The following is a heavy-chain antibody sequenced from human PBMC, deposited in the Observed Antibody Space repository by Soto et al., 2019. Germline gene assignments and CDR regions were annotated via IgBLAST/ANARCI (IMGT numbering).Heavy chain of an antibody. CDR3: ARVAYDFWSGYPYHYYGMDV. J-gene: IGHJ6*02. CDR2: VSDDGRNE. CDR1: GFTFSSHG. D-gene: IGHD3-3*01. Sequence: GGSLRLSCAASGFTFSSHGMHWVRQAPGKGLQWVAVVSDDGRNEYYADSVKGRFTISRDNSKNTLYLQMNSLRAEDTAVYYCARVAYDFWSGYPYHYYGMDVWGQGTTVTVSS. V-gene: IGHV3-30*03.